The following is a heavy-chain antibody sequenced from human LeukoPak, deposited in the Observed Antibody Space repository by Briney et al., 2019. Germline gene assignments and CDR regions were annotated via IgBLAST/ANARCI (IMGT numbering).Heavy chain of an antibody. Sequence: PGGSLRLSCAASGFTFATYTFNWVRQAPGKGLEWVASISATQTYIYYAGSVKGRFTVSRDNAKKSLYLQMNSLRAEDTAVYYCARKDYSTIRFLEWFSLYFDYWGQGTLVTVSS. J-gene: IGHJ4*02. CDR1: GFTFATYT. CDR2: ISATQTYI. D-gene: IGHD3-3*01. V-gene: IGHV3-21*04. CDR3: ARKDYSTIRFLEWFSLYFDY.